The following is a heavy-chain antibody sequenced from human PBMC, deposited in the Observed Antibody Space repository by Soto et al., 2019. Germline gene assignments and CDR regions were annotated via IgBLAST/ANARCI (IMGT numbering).Heavy chain of an antibody. CDR2: ISSSSSYI. J-gene: IGHJ4*02. CDR1: GFTFSSFI. D-gene: IGHD6-19*01. V-gene: IGHV3-21*01. CDR3: AREVAVAFFDY. Sequence: EVQLVESGGGLVKPGGSLRLSCAASGFTFSSFIMNWVRQAPGKGLEWVSSISSSSSYIYYADSVKGRFTISRDNAKNSLYLQMNSLRAEDTAVXYCAREVAVAFFDYWGQGTLVTVSS.